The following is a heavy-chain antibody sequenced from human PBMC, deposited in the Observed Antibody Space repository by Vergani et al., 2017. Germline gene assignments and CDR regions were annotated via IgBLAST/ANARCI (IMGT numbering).Heavy chain of an antibody. CDR3: AKQGDYDYVWGSQYYFDY. Sequence: EVQLLESGGGLVQPGGSLRLSCAASGFTFTTYAMSWVRQAPGKGLEWVSAISGSGGGTYYTDSVKGRFSISRDNSKNTLYLQMNSLRAEDTAVYYCAKQGDYDYVWGSQYYFDYWGQGTLVTVSS. J-gene: IGHJ4*02. D-gene: IGHD3-16*01. V-gene: IGHV3-23*01. CDR1: GFTFTTYA. CDR2: ISGSGGGT.